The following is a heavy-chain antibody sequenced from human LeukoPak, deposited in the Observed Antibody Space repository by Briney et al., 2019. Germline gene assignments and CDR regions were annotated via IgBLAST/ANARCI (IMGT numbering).Heavy chain of an antibody. CDR1: GGSISGYY. D-gene: IGHD5-12*01. CDR2: IYYSGGT. V-gene: IGHV4-59*01. CDR3: ARDLGDSGFRLDY. Sequence: PSETLSLTCTVSGGSISGYYWSWIRQPPGKGLEWIGYIYYSGGTNYNPSLKSRVTISVDTSKNQFSLKLSSVTAADTAVYYCARDLGDSGFRLDYWGQGTLVTVSS. J-gene: IGHJ4*02.